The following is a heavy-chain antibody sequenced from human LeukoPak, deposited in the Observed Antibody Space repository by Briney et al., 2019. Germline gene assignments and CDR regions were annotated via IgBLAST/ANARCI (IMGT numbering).Heavy chain of an antibody. CDR3: ARESYPDAFDI. Sequence: GGSLRLSCAVSGFTFSSYAMHWVRQAPGKGLEWVAVISYDGSNKYYADSVKGRFTISRDNSKNTLYLQMNSLRAEDTAVYYCARESYPDAFDIWGQGTMVTVSS. CDR2: ISYDGSNK. J-gene: IGHJ3*02. D-gene: IGHD1-26*01. CDR1: GFTFSSYA. V-gene: IGHV3-30-3*01.